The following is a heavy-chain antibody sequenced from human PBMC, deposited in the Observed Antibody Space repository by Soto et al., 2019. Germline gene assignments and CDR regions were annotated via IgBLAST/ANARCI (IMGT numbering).Heavy chain of an antibody. J-gene: IGHJ5*02. CDR2: ISSSSSYI. CDR3: ARAPLGYGRNWFDP. D-gene: IGHD5-18*01. V-gene: IGHV3-21*01. Sequence: GGSLRLSCAASGFTFSSYSMNWGRQAPGKGLEWVSSISSSSSYIYYADSVKGRFTISRDNAKNSLYLQMNSLRAEDTAVYYCARAPLGYGRNWFDPWGQGTLVTVSS. CDR1: GFTFSSYS.